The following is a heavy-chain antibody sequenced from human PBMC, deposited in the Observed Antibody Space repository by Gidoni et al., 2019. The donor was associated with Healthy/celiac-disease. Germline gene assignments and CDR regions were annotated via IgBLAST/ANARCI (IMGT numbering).Heavy chain of an antibody. V-gene: IGHV3-23*01. J-gene: IGHJ2*01. CDR1: GFTFCSYS. Sequence: EVQVLESVGCLVQRGASLQPPCSPSGFTFCSYSISWVRHAPGKGLEWVSAISGSGGSTNYADSVKGRFTISRDNSKNTLYLQMNSLRAEDTAVYYCAKSRPEPAASPLVGWYFDLWGRGTLVTVSS. CDR2: ISGSGGST. CDR3: AKSRPEPAASPLVGWYFDL. D-gene: IGHD2-2*01.